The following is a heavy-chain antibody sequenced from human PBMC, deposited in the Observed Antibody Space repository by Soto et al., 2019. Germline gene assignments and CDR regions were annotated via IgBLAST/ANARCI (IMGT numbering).Heavy chain of an antibody. D-gene: IGHD2-2*01. V-gene: IGHV1-69*02. CDR2: IIPILGIA. J-gene: IGHJ5*02. Sequence: QVQLVQSGAEVKKPGSSVKVSCKASGGTFSSYTISWVRQAPGQGLEWMGRIIPILGIANYAQKFQGRVTIXXDXSXXTAYMELSSLRSEDTAVYYCAIVVVPAAMLSWFDPWGQGTLVTVSS. CDR3: AIVVVPAAMLSWFDP. CDR1: GGTFSSYT.